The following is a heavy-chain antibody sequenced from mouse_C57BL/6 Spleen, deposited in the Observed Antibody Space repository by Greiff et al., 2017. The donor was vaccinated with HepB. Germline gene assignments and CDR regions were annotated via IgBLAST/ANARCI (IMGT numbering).Heavy chain of an antibody. J-gene: IGHJ2*01. CDR1: GFNIKDDY. V-gene: IGHV14-4*01. CDR3: TTRGPDYYGSSYAY. Sequence: VQLQQSGAELVRPGASVKLSCTASGFNIKDDYMHWVKQRPEQGLEWIGWIDPENGDTEYASKFQGKATITADTSSNTAYLQLSSLTSEDTAVYYCTTRGPDYYGSSYAYWGQGTTLTVSS. D-gene: IGHD1-1*01. CDR2: IDPENGDT.